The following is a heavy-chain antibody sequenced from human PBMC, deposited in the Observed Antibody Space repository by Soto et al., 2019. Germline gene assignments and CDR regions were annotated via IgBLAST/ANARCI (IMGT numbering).Heavy chain of an antibody. CDR1: GYTLTELS. CDR2: FDPEDGET. D-gene: IGHD3-9*01. V-gene: IGHV1-24*01. Sequence: ASVKVSCKVSGYTLTELSMHWVRQAPGKGLEWMGGFDPEDGETIYAQKFQGRVTMTEDTSTDTAYMELSSLRSEDTAVYYCATDLSILTGDLYYYGMDVWGQGTTVTVSS. J-gene: IGHJ6*02. CDR3: ATDLSILTGDLYYYGMDV.